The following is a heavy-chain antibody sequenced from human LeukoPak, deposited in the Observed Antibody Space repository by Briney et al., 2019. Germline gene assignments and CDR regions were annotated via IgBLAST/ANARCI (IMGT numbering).Heavy chain of an antibody. D-gene: IGHD3-3*01. CDR1: GYTLTELS. V-gene: IGHV1-24*01. CDR3: ARGYYDFWSGYLFDY. J-gene: IGHJ4*02. Sequence: ASVKVSCKVFGYTLTELSMHWVRQAPGKGLEWMGGFDPEDGETIYAQKFQGRVTMTEDTSTNTAYMELSSLRSDDTAVYYCARGYYDFWSGYLFDYWGQGTLVTVSS. CDR2: FDPEDGET.